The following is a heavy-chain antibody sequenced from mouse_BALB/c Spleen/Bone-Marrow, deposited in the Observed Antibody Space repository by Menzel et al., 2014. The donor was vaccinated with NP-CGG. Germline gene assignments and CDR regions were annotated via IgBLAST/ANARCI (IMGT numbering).Heavy chain of an antibody. CDR1: GFSLTSYG. D-gene: IGHD2-12*01. J-gene: IGHJ4*01. CDR3: AKNDDDAMDY. V-gene: IGHV2-5-1*01. CDR2: IWRRGST. Sequence: VQLQESGPSLVQPSQSLSITCTVSGFSLTSYGVHWVRQSPGKGLEWLGVIWRRGSTDYNAAFMSRLSITKDNSKSQVFFKMNSLQADDTAIYYCAKNDDDAMDYWGQGTSVTVSS.